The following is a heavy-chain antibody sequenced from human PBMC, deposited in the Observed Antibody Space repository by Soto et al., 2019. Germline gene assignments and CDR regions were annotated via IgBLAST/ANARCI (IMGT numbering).Heavy chain of an antibody. Sequence: HPGGSLRLSCAASGFTFSSYAMSWVRQAPGKGLEWVSAISGSGGSTYYADSVKGRFTISRDNSKNTLYLQMNSLRAEDTAVYYCAKDPVVPAAIPVWGRGYYYYGMDVWGQGTTVTVSS. V-gene: IGHV3-23*01. CDR2: ISGSGGST. CDR3: AKDPVVPAAIPVWGRGYYYYGMDV. D-gene: IGHD2-2*02. J-gene: IGHJ6*02. CDR1: GFTFSSYA.